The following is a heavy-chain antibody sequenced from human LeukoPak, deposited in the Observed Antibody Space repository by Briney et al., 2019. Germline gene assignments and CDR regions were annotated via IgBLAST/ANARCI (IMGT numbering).Heavy chain of an antibody. Sequence: SGGPLRLSCAASGFTFSTEWMGWVRQAPGKGLEWVATMKEEGGNIYYVDSVRGRFTISRDNAKNSLFLQMNSLRADDTAVYYCTRDGCSGWCHDYWGQGTLVTVSS. D-gene: IGHD6-19*01. CDR1: GFTFSTEW. J-gene: IGHJ4*02. CDR3: TRDGCSGWCHDY. V-gene: IGHV3-7*01. CDR2: MKEEGGNI.